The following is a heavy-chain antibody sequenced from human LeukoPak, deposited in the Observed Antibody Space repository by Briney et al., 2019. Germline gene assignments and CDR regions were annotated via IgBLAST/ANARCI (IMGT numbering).Heavy chain of an antibody. D-gene: IGHD6-13*01. Sequence: PGGSLRLSCAASGFTFSSYEMNWVRQAPGKGLEWVSYISSSGSTKHYADSVKGRFTISRDNAKNSLYLQMNSLRAEDTAVYYCARYTAAGIDYWGQGTLVTVSS. CDR2: ISSSGSTK. J-gene: IGHJ4*02. CDR1: GFTFSSYE. CDR3: ARYTAAGIDY. V-gene: IGHV3-48*03.